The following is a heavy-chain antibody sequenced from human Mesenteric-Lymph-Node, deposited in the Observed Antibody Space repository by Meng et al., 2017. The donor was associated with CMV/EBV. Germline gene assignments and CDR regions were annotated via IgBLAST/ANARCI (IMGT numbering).Heavy chain of an antibody. Sequence: GGSLRLSCAASGFTFSNYGMHWVRQTPGKGLEWVAFRRYDGSDRYYTDSVKGRFTSSSDNSKNALYLQMNSLRAENTAVYHGPKSRCYCTSTTCVYAMDVWGQGTTVTVSS. CDR2: RRYDGSDR. D-gene: IGHD2-2*01. CDR3: PKSRCYCTSTTCVYAMDV. J-gene: IGHJ6*02. CDR1: GFTFSNYG. V-gene: IGHV3-30*02.